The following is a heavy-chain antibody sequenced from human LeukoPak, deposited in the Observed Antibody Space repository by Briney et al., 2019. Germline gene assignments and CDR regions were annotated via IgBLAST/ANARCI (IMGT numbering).Heavy chain of an antibody. J-gene: IGHJ5*02. V-gene: IGHV3-30*03. Sequence: PGGSLRLSCAASGFTFSSYGMHWVRQAPGKGLEWVAVISYDGSNKYYADSVKGRFTISRDNSKNTLYLQMNSLRAEDTAVYYCARVGSSWYGWFDPWGQGTLVTVSS. D-gene: IGHD6-13*01. CDR3: ARVGSSWYGWFDP. CDR2: ISYDGSNK. CDR1: GFTFSSYG.